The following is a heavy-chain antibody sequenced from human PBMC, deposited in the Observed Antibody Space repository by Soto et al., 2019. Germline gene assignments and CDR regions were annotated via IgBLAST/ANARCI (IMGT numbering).Heavy chain of an antibody. CDR2: ISFGGNSK. CDR1: GFSFSAYT. CDR3: ARAGYSSSQGDYFYGMDV. V-gene: IGHV3-30-3*01. D-gene: IGHD6-13*01. J-gene: IGHJ6*02. Sequence: QVQLVESGGGVVQPGRSLRLSCAASGFSFSAYTMHWVRQVPGKGLEWVAVISFGGNSKYYADSVKGRFTISRDNSVSTLYLQMNNLREDDTALYSCARAGYSSSQGDYFYGMDVWGQGTTVTVSS.